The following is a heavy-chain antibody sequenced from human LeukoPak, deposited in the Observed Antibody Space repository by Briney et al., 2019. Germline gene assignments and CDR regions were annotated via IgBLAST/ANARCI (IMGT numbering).Heavy chain of an antibody. CDR3: ARVLREGYFDY. J-gene: IGHJ4*02. Sequence: SETLSLTCTVSGGSISSYYWSWIRQPPGKGLEWIGYIYYSGSTNYNPSLQSRVTISVDTSKNQFSLKLSSVTAADTAVYYCARVLREGYFDYWGQGTLVTVSS. CDR2: IYYSGST. V-gene: IGHV4-59*01. CDR1: GGSISSYY.